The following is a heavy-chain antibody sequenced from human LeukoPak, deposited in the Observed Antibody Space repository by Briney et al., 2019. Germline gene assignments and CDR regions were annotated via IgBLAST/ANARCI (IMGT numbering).Heavy chain of an antibody. CDR2: ISSSSSYI. V-gene: IGHV3-21*01. Sequence: GGSLRLSCAASGFTFSSYSMNWVRQAPGKGLEWVSSISSSSSYIYYADSVKGRFTISRDNAKNSLYLQMNSLRAEDTAVYYCASLSSTKARSTSCCDYWGQGTLVTVSS. D-gene: IGHD2-2*01. CDR3: ASLSSTKARSTSCCDY. CDR1: GFTFSSYS. J-gene: IGHJ4*02.